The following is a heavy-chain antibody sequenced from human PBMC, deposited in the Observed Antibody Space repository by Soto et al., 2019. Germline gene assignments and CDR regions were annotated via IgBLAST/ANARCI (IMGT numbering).Heavy chain of an antibody. V-gene: IGHV1-69*12. J-gene: IGHJ6*02. CDR2: IIPIFGTA. CDR1: GGTFSSYA. Sequence: QVQLVQSGAEVKKPGSSVKVSCKASGGTFSSYAISWVRQAPGQGLEWMGGIIPIFGTANYAQKFQGSVTITADDSTSTAYMELSSLRSEDTAVYYCARATDGYYYYGMDVWGQGTTVTVSS. D-gene: IGHD4-4*01. CDR3: ARATDGYYYYGMDV.